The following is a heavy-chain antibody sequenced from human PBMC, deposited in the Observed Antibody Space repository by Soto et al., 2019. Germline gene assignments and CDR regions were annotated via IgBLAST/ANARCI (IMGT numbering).Heavy chain of an antibody. V-gene: IGHV4-59*01. CDR3: ARTSYDFWSGYPLDY. Sequence: SETLSLTCTVSGGSISSYYWSWIRQPPGKGLEWIGYIYYSGSTNYNPSLKSRVTISVDTSKNQFSLKLSSVTAADTAVYYCARTSYDFWSGYPLDYWGQGTLVTVSS. CDR2: IYYSGST. CDR1: GGSISSYY. D-gene: IGHD3-3*01. J-gene: IGHJ4*02.